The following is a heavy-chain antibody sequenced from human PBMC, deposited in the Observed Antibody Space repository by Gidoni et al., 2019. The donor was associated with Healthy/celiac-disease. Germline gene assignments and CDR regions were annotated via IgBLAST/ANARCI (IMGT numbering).Heavy chain of an antibody. V-gene: IGHV4-34*01. Sequence: QVQLQQWGAGLLTPSETLSLTCAVYGGSFSGYYWSWIRQPPGKGLEWIGEINHSGSTNYNPSLKSRVTISVDTSKNQFSLKLSSVTAADTAVYYCAHQGDYDPYNWFDPWGQGTLVTVSS. CDR1: GGSFSGYY. J-gene: IGHJ5*02. D-gene: IGHD4-17*01. CDR2: INHSGST. CDR3: AHQGDYDPYNWFDP.